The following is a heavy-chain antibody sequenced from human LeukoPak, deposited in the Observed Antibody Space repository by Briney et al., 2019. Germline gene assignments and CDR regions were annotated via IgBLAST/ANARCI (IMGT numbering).Heavy chain of an antibody. V-gene: IGHV3-30*18. CDR3: AKDPDSSGYRDLDY. D-gene: IGHD3-22*01. CDR2: ISYDGSNK. Sequence: XGSLRLSCAASGFTFSSYGMHWVRQAXGKGLEWVAVISYDGSNKYYADSVKGRFTISRDNSKNTLYLQMNSLRAEDTAVYYCAKDPDSSGYRDLDYWGQGTLVTVSS. CDR1: GFTFSSYG. J-gene: IGHJ4*02.